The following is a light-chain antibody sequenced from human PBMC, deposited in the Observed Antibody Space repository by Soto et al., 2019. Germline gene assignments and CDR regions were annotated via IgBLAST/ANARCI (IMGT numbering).Light chain of an antibody. Sequence: EIVLTQSPATLSVSPGERATLSCRTSQTISDNLAWYQQRPVQAPRLLIYGASTRATGVPARFSGGGSGTEFTLTISSLQSEDFAVYYCQQYNNWRTSGQGNKVYIK. CDR3: QQYNNWRT. CDR2: GAS. CDR1: QTISDN. V-gene: IGKV3-15*01. J-gene: IGKJ1*01.